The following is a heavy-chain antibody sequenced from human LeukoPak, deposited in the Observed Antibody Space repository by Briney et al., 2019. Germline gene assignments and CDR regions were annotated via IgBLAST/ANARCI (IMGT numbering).Heavy chain of an antibody. D-gene: IGHD2/OR15-2a*01. CDR1: GFTFSSYG. J-gene: IGHJ4*02. CDR3: AREENIAFDY. V-gene: IGHV3-33*01. Sequence: PGRSLRLSCAASGFTFSSYGMHWVRQAPGKGLEWVAIIWYDGNNKYYADSVKGRFTISRDNSKNTLYLQMNSLRVEDTAVYYCAREENIAFDYWGQGTLVTVSS. CDR2: IWYDGNNK.